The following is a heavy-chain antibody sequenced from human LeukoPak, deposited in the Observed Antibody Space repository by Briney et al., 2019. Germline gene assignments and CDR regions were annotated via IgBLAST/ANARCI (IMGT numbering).Heavy chain of an antibody. CDR3: ATQRISTEIGYCSGGSCPPDY. CDR2: INPSGGST. Sequence: ASVKVSCKAPGYIFTSYYMHWVRQAPGQGLEWMGIINPSGGSTSYAQKFQGRVTMTRDTSTSTVYMELSSLRSEDTAVYYCATQRISTEIGYCSGGSCPPDYWGQGTLVTVSS. D-gene: IGHD2-15*01. CDR1: GYIFTSYY. J-gene: IGHJ4*02. V-gene: IGHV1-46*01.